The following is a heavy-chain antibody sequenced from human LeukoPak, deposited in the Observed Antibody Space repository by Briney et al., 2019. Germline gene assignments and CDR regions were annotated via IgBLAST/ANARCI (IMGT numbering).Heavy chain of an antibody. J-gene: IGHJ4*02. V-gene: IGHV1-46*01. CDR2: INPSGGSK. D-gene: IGHD1-7*01. Sequence: ASVKDSRKATGYTFTSYYMHWVRQPPGQGLEWMGIINPSGGSKSKAQKFQGRVTMTRDTSANTVYMKLSSLRSEVTAVYWCAGGGITGTRYFDYWGQETRVTVSS. CDR1: GYTFTSYY. CDR3: AGGGITGTRYFDY.